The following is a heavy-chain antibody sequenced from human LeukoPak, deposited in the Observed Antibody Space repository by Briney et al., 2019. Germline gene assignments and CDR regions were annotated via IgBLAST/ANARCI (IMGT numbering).Heavy chain of an antibody. CDR1: GYTFTSYG. CDR3: ARQEWLLLTAAFDI. V-gene: IGHV1-18*01. D-gene: IGHD3-22*01. Sequence: AASVKVSCKASGYTFTSYGISWVRQAPGQGLEWMGWISAYNGNTNYAQKLQGRVTMTTDTSTSTAYMELRSLRSDDTAVYYCARQEWLLLTAAFDIWGQGTMVTVSS. CDR2: ISAYNGNT. J-gene: IGHJ3*02.